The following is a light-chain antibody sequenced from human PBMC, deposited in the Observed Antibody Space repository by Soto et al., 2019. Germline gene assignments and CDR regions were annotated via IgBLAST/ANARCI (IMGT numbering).Light chain of an antibody. CDR2: GAS. V-gene: IGKV3-15*01. CDR3: QQYNNWPYT. J-gene: IGKJ2*01. CDR1: QSVRSN. Sequence: EIVMTQSPATLSVSPGEGATLSCRASQSVRSNLAWYRQKPGQAPSLLIYGASTRASGIPAKFSASGSGTEFALTISSLQSEDFAVYYCQQYNNWPYTFGQGNRLEIK.